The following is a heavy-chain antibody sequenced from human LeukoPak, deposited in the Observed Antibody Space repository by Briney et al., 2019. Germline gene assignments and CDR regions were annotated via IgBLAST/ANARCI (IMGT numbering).Heavy chain of an antibody. CDR2: IYSGGST. J-gene: IGHJ4*02. CDR1: GFTVSSNH. V-gene: IGHV3-53*01. Sequence: PGGSLRLSCAASGFTVSSNHMSWVRQAPGKGLEWVSVIYSGGSTYYADSVKGRFTISRDNSKNTLYLQMNSLRAEDTAVYYCASHSSSGYGFDYWGQGTLVTVSS. D-gene: IGHD6-13*01. CDR3: ASHSSSGYGFDY.